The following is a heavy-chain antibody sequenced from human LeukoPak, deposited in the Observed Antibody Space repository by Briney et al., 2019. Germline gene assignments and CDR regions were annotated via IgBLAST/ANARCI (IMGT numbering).Heavy chain of an antibody. D-gene: IGHD3/OR15-3a*01. CDR2: IIDRGEYI. J-gene: IGHJ5*01. CDR3: TMDPWARGETAAIGLFGS. CDR1: GRNIISYT. Sequence: GGSLRLSCTASGRNIISYTMNWIRQAPGRGLDWFESIIDRGEYIFYSESVRGRFTISRDNVKNSVSLHMTSLGAQDTAVYYCTMDPWARGETAAIGLFGSWGQGTLVVVSS. V-gene: IGHV3-21*01.